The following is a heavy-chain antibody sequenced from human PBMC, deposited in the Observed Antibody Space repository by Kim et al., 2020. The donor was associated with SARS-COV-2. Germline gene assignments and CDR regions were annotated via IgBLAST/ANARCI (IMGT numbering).Heavy chain of an antibody. CDR1: GFTFIYAY. Sequence: GGSLRLSCAGSGFTFIYAYMAWVRQAPGKGLEWVGRIKSMSGGGATDYAAPVKGRFTLSRDDSKNTLFLQMDSLKTDDTAVYFCTHDTSGYFSFHYWGQG. CDR2: IKSMSGGGAT. CDR3: THDTSGYFSFHY. V-gene: IGHV3-15*01. J-gene: IGHJ4*02. D-gene: IGHD3-22*01.